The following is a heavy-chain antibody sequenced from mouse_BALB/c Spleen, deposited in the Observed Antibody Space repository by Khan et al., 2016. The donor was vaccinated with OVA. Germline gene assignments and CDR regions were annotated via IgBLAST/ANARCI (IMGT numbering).Heavy chain of an antibody. J-gene: IGHJ3*01. CDR2: ISTGDTT. CDR3: ARDYWFVY. CDR1: GFTFSNYA. V-gene: IGHV5-6-5*01. Sequence: EVELAESGGGLVKPGGSLKVSCAASGFTFSNYAMSWVRQTPEKRLEWVASISTGDTTYYPDSVKGRFTISRDDARNILYLQMSSLRSDDTAMYYCARDYWFVYWGQGTLVTVSA.